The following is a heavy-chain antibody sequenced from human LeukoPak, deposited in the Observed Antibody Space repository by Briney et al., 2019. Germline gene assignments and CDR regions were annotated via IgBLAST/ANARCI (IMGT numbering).Heavy chain of an antibody. CDR3: VRDGSYYDNSGYYYLY. V-gene: IGHV1-69*13. D-gene: IGHD3-22*01. CDR1: GGTFSSYA. CDR2: ITPMFGTA. Sequence: ASVKVSCKASGGTFSSYAISWVRQAPGQGLEWMGGITPMFGTANYAQKFQGRVTITADESTSTAYMELSSLRSEDTAVYYCVRDGSYYDNSGYYYLYWGQGTLVTVSS. J-gene: IGHJ4*02.